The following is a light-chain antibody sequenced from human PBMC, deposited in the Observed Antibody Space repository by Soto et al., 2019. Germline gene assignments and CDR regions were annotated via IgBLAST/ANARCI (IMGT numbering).Light chain of an antibody. CDR3: QQYNNWPPN. Sequence: EVVVTQSPATLSVSPGERATLSCMASESVGRHLAWYHQKPGQAPKLLIFDASTRANGVPARFSGSGSGTEFTINVSSLQSEDIAVYFCQQYNNWPPNFGQGTRLEIK. V-gene: IGKV3-15*01. CDR1: ESVGRH. J-gene: IGKJ5*01. CDR2: DAS.